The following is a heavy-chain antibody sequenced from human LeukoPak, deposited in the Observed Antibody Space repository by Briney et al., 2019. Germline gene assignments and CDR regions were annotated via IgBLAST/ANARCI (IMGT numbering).Heavy chain of an antibody. CDR1: GFTFHDDA. V-gene: IGHV3-9*03. CDR2: ISWNGGTI. J-gene: IGHJ4*02. CDR3: AKGPTYSSSSLFDY. Sequence: PGGSLRLSCAASGFTFHDDAMHWVRQAPGKGLEWVSGISWNGGTIDYADSVKGRFTISRDNAKNSLYLQMNSLRPEDMALYYCAKGPTYSSSSLFDYWGQGILVAVSS. D-gene: IGHD6-6*01.